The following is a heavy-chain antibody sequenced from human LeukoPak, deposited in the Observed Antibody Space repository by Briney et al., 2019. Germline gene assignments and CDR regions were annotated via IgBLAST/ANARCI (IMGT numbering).Heavy chain of an antibody. CDR1: GFIFSSYD. CDR2: ISGGGST. V-gene: IGHV3-23*01. Sequence: GGSLRLSCAASGFIFSSYDMSWVRQAPGKGLEWVSSISGGGSTYYADSVKGRFTISRDNSKTTLYLQMNSLRAEDTAVYYCAKTFYSGSYLGFDYWGQGTLVTVSS. CDR3: AKTFYSGSYLGFDY. D-gene: IGHD1-26*01. J-gene: IGHJ4*02.